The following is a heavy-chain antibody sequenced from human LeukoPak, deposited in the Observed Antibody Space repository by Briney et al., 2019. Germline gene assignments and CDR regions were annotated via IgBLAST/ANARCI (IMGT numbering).Heavy chain of an antibody. J-gene: IGHJ4*02. D-gene: IGHD3-3*01. CDR1: GFTFSSYS. CDR2: ISSSSSYI. V-gene: IGHV3-21*01. CDR3: ARVSRSGYYGEY. Sequence: KPGGSLRLSCAASGFTFSSYSMNWVRQAPGKGLEWVSSISSSSSYIYYADSVKGRFTISRDNAKNSLYLQMNSLRAEDTAVYYCARVSRSGYYGEYWGQGTPVTVSS.